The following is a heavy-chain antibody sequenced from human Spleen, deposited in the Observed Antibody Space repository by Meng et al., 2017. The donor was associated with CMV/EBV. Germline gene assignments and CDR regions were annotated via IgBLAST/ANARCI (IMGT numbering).Heavy chain of an antibody. J-gene: IGHJ4*02. CDR3: ARDEGGQQPDY. CDR2: MNPNSGNT. CDR1: GGTFNTYA. D-gene: IGHD6-13*01. V-gene: IGHV1-8*02. Sequence: ASVKVSCKTSGGTFNTYAISWVRQATGQGLEWMGWMNPNSGNTGYAQKFQGRVTMTRNTSISTAYMELSSLRSEDTAVYYCARDEGGQQPDYWGQGTLVTVSS.